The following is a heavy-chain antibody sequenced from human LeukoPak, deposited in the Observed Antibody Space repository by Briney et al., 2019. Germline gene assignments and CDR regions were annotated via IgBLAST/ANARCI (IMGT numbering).Heavy chain of an antibody. CDR3: ARGAGQIYSSMDY. Sequence: SETLSLTRAVYGGSFSGYYWSWIRQPPGKGLEWIGEINHSGSTNYNSSLKSRVTISVDTSKNQFSLKLSSVTAADTAVYYCARGAGQIYSSMDYWGQGALVTVSS. CDR2: INHSGST. J-gene: IGHJ4*02. D-gene: IGHD6-19*01. V-gene: IGHV4-34*01. CDR1: GGSFSGYY.